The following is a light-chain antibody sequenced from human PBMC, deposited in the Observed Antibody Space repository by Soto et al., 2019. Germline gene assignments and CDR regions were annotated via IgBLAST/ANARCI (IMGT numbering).Light chain of an antibody. V-gene: IGKV1-16*01. CDR2: AAS. J-gene: IGKJ1*01. CDR1: QDISDF. Sequence: DIQMTQSPSSLFASVGDRVTITCQASQDISDFLNWYQQKPGKAPKLLIYAASTLQSGVPSRFSGSGSGTEFTLTISSLQPVDFATYYCQQYNSFWTFGQGTKVDI. CDR3: QQYNSFWT.